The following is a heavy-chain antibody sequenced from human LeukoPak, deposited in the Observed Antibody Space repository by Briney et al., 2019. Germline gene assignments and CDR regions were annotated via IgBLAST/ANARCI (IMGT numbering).Heavy chain of an antibody. Sequence: GGSPRLSCVASGFTFSSYAMTWVRQAPGKGLEWVSGISGTDEITYYADSVRGHFTISRDNSLNTLYLQMNSLRAEDAAVYYCAKTSSGSYYYFDYWGQGNLVTVSS. CDR1: GFTFSSYA. V-gene: IGHV3-23*01. D-gene: IGHD1-26*01. CDR3: AKTSSGSYYYFDY. CDR2: ISGTDEIT. J-gene: IGHJ4*02.